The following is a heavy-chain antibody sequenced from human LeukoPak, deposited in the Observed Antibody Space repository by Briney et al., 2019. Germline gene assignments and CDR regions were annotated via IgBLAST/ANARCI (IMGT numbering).Heavy chain of an antibody. D-gene: IGHD3-10*01. CDR1: GFTFSSYA. J-gene: IGHJ4*02. V-gene: IGHV3-23*01. Sequence: GGSLRLSCAASGFTFSSYAMSWVRQAPGKGLEWVSAISGSGGSTYYADSVKGRFTISKDNSKNTLYLQMNSLRAEDTAVYYCAKDPTMVRGVHFDYWGQGTLVTVSS. CDR3: AKDPTMVRGVHFDY. CDR2: ISGSGGST.